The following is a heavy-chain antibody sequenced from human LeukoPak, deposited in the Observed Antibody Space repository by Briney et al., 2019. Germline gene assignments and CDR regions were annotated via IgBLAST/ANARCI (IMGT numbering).Heavy chain of an antibody. J-gene: IGHJ4*02. Sequence: NASETLSLTCTVSGGSISSSSYYWGWIRQPPGKGLEWIGSIYYSGSTYYNPSLKSRVTISVDTSKNQFSLKLSSVTAADTAVYYCERDGGANYDILTGYSPTFDYWGQGTLVTVSS. D-gene: IGHD3-9*01. CDR2: IYYSGST. V-gene: IGHV4-39*02. CDR1: GGSISSSSYY. CDR3: ERDGGANYDILTGYSPTFDY.